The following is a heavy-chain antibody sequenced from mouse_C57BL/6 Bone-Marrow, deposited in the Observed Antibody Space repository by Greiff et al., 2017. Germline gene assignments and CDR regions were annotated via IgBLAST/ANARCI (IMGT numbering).Heavy chain of an antibody. D-gene: IGHD2-2*01. J-gene: IGHJ4*01. Sequence: VQLKESGPELVKPGASVKISCKASGYSFTDYNMNWVKQSNGKSLEWIGVLNPNYGTPSYNQKFKGKATLTVDQSSSTAYMQLNSLTAEDSAVYYCARGYAYDYAMDYWGQGTSVTVSS. V-gene: IGHV1-39*01. CDR2: LNPNYGTP. CDR1: GYSFTDYN. CDR3: ARGYAYDYAMDY.